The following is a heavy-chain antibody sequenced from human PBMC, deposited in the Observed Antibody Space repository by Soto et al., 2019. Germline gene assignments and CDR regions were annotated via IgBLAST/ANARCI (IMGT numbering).Heavy chain of an antibody. J-gene: IGHJ5*02. V-gene: IGHV4-59*08. CDR2: IYYSGST. CDR3: ARHLGSYYSMYNWFDP. D-gene: IGHD3-10*01. CDR1: GGSISSYY. Sequence: QVQLQESGPGLVEPAETLSLTCTVSGGSISSYYWSWIRQPPVKGLEWIGYIYYSGSTNYNPSLKSRVAISVATSKNLFSLKLSSVTTADTAVYHCARHLGSYYSMYNWFDPWGQGTLVPVSS.